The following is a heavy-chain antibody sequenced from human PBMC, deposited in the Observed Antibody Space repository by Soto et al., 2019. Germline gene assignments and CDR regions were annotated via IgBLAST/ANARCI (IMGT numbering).Heavy chain of an antibody. D-gene: IGHD2-15*01. CDR1: GFTFDDYA. CDR3: AKGPGSATPEYYFDY. J-gene: IGHJ4*02. CDR2: ISGSGGST. V-gene: IGHV3-23*01. Sequence: PGGSLRLSCAASGFTFDDYAMHWVRQAPGKGLEWVSAISGSGGSTYYADSVKGRFTISRDNSKNTLYLQMNSLRAEDTAVYYCAKGPGSATPEYYFDYWGQGTLVTVSS.